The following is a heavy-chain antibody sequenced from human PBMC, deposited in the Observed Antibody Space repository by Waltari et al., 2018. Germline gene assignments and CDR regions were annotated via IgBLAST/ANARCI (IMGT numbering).Heavy chain of an antibody. CDR2: INHSGST. CDR3: ARGLSVYYYYGMDV. CDR1: GGSFSCYY. Sequence: QVQLQQWGAGLLKPSETLSLTCAVYGGSFSCYYWSWIRQPPGKGLEWIGEINHSGSTNYNPSLKSRVTISVDTSKNQFSLKLSSVTAADTAVYYCARGLSVYYYYGMDVWGQGTTVTVSS. J-gene: IGHJ6*02. V-gene: IGHV4-34*01.